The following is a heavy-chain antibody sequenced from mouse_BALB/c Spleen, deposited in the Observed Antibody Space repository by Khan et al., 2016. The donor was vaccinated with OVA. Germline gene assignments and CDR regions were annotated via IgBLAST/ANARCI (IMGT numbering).Heavy chain of an antibody. Sequence: EVQLQESGAELVKSGATVKLSCTPSGLNIKDTYMHWLKQWPEQGLEWIGRIDPPNGNTKYDPQFQGMATITADTSSNTHYLQLRGLTSEDTAVYDGSRMTREWGQGTTLTVSS. CDR3: SRMTRE. V-gene: IGHV14-3*02. J-gene: IGHJ2*01. CDR1: GLNIKDTY. CDR2: IDPPNGNT.